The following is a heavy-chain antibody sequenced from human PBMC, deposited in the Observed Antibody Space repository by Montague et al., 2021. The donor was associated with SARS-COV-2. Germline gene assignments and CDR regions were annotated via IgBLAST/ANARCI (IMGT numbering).Heavy chain of an antibody. CDR3: ARGITLGMDP. V-gene: IGHV4-38-2*02. J-gene: IGHJ6*02. CDR1: GYSISSGYY. Sequence: SETLSLTCIVSGYSISSGYYWGWVRPPPGEGVEWLGFNVYSGSTSYNPSLKTRVTMSLDTSKNQFSLKLTSVTAADTALYYCARGITLGMDPWGQGTTVTVSS. CDR2: NVYSGST.